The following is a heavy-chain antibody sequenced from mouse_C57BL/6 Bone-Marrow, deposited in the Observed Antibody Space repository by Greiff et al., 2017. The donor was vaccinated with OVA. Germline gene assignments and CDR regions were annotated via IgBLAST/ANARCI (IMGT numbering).Heavy chain of an antibody. CDR2: ISYDGSN. D-gene: IGHD1-1*02. CDR3: ARDGTFYAMDY. CDR1: GYSITSGYY. V-gene: IGHV3-6*01. Sequence: EVKLQESGPGLVKPSQSLSLTCSVTGYSITSGYYWNWIRQFPGNKLEWMGYISYDGSNNYNPSLKNRISITRDPSKNQFFLKLNSVTTEDTATYYCARDGTFYAMDYWGQGTSVTVSS. J-gene: IGHJ4*01.